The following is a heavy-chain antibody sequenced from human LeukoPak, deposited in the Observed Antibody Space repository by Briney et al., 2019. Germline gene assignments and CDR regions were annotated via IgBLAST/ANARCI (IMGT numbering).Heavy chain of an antibody. J-gene: IGHJ5*02. CDR3: ARGRYCDSTSCYTPSWFDP. D-gene: IGHD2-2*02. Sequence: ASVKVSCKASGYTFTSYGISWVRQAPGQGLEWMGWISAYNGNTNYAQKLQGRVTMTTDTSTSTAYMELRSLRSEDTAVYYCARGRYCDSTSCYTPSWFDPWGQGVLVTVSS. CDR1: GYTFTSYG. V-gene: IGHV1-18*01. CDR2: ISAYNGNT.